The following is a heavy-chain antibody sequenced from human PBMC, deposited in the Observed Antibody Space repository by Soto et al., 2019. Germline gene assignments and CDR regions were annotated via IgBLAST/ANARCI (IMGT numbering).Heavy chain of an antibody. Sequence: QVQLVESGGGLVKPGGSLRLSCAPSGFTFSDSYMTWIRQAPGKGLEWLLYISSSGSTIYYADSVKGRFTVSRDNAKNSLYLQMNSLSAEDAAVYYCARRGSDSRGYYPLYYFHYWGQGTLVTVSS. J-gene: IGHJ4*02. CDR1: GFTFSDSY. V-gene: IGHV3-11*01. D-gene: IGHD3-22*01. CDR3: ARRGSDSRGYYPLYYFHY. CDR2: ISSSGSTI.